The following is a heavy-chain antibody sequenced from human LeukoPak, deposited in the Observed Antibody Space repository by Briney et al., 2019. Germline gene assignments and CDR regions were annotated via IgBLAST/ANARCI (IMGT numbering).Heavy chain of an antibody. D-gene: IGHD3-22*01. Sequence: GGSLRLSCAACGFTFSSYWMSWVRKAPGKGLEWVANIKQDGSEKYYVDSVKGRFTISRDNAKNSLYLQMNSLRAEDTAVYYCVVVITLFDYWGQGTLVTVSS. V-gene: IGHV3-7*01. J-gene: IGHJ4*02. CDR3: VVVITLFDY. CDR2: IKQDGSEK. CDR1: GFTFSSYW.